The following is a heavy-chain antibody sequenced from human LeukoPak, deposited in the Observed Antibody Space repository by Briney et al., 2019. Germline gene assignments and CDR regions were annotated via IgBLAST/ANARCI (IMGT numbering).Heavy chain of an antibody. CDR3: ARARGGEATAFDY. V-gene: IGHV1-69*05. CDR1: GGTFSSYA. D-gene: IGHD5-12*01. Sequence: SVKVSCKTSGGTFSSYAISWVRQAPGQGLEWMGGIIPIFGTANYAQKFQGRVTITTDESTSTAYMELSSLRSEDTAVYYCARARGGEATAFDYWGQGTLVTVSS. CDR2: IIPIFGTA. J-gene: IGHJ4*02.